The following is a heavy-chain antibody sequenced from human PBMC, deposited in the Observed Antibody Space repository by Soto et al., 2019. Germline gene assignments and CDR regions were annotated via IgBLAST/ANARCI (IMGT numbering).Heavy chain of an antibody. CDR3: ATHNNWRFDY. J-gene: IGHJ4*02. CDR2: IKQDGSET. Sequence: EVQLVESGGGLVQPGGSLRLSCAASGFIFRSYWMTWVRQAPGKGLEWVANIKQDGSETYYVDSLKGRFTISRDNAKNSLYLQMNSLRAEDTALYYCATHNNWRFDYWGQGTLVTVSS. CDR1: GFIFRSYW. V-gene: IGHV3-7*02. D-gene: IGHD1-20*01.